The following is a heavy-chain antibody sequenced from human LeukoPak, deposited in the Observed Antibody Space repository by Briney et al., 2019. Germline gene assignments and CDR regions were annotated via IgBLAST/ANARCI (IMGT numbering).Heavy chain of an antibody. V-gene: IGHV3-53*01. Sequence: GGSLRLSCVASGFTVSSNYMTWVRQAPGKGLEWVSVIYTGGSPCYADSVKGRFTISRDISKNTVYLQMNSLRAEDTAVYYCAKVARVVVGANDYWGQGTLVTVSS. J-gene: IGHJ4*02. CDR3: AKVARVVVGANDY. D-gene: IGHD1-26*01. CDR2: IYTGGSP. CDR1: GFTVSSNY.